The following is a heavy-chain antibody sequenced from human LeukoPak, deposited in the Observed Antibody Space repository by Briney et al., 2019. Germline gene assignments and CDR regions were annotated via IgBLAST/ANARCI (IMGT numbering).Heavy chain of an antibody. J-gene: IGHJ4*02. CDR1: GFTFSSYG. Sequence: GGSLRLSCAASGFTFSSYGMHWVRQAPGKGLEWVAVIWYDGSNKYYADSVKGRFTISRDNSKNTLHLQMNSLRAEDTAVYYCAKPPYYYDSSGYLDYWGQGTLVTVSS. V-gene: IGHV3-33*06. CDR2: IWYDGSNK. CDR3: AKPPYYYDSSGYLDY. D-gene: IGHD3-22*01.